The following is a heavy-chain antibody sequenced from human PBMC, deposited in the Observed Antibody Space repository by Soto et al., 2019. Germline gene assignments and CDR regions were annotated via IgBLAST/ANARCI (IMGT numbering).Heavy chain of an antibody. CDR1: GFTFRIYA. Sequence: QVQLVESGGGVVQPGRSLRLSCGASGFTFRIYAMHWVRQDPGKGLECVAVISYDGSNKFYRDSVKGRFTISRDNSKNTLYLQINSLRYEDTAVYYCARGDREDIAVVIGARPGEYGVDVWGQGTTVTVSS. CDR2: ISYDGSNK. D-gene: IGHD2-15*01. J-gene: IGHJ6*02. CDR3: ARGDREDIAVVIGARPGEYGVDV. V-gene: IGHV3-30-3*01.